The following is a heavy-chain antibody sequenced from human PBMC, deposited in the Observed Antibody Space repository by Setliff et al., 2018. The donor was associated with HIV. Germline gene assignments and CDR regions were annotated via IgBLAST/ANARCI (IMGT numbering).Heavy chain of an antibody. CDR2: INHSGST. CDR3: ARRIAARPFDY. J-gene: IGHJ4*02. V-gene: IGHV4-34*01. D-gene: IGHD6-6*01. CDR1: GGSFSGYY. Sequence: SETLSLTCAVYGGSFSGYYWSWIRQSPGKGLDWIGEINHSGSTNYSPSLKSRVTISVDTSKNQFSLKVTSVTAADTAVYYCARRIAARPFDYWGQGTLVTVSS.